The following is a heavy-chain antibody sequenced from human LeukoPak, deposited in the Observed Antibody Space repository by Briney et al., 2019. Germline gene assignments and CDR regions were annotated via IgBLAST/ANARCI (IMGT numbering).Heavy chain of an antibody. CDR3: ARDKWRGYYGSGSPGGFDY. CDR2: INHSGST. Sequence: SETLSLTCAVYGGSFSGYYWSWIRQPPGKGLEWIGEINHSGSTNYNPSLKSRVTISVDTSKNQFSLKLSSVTAADTAVYYCARDKWRGYYGSGSPGGFDYWGQGTLVTVSS. D-gene: IGHD3-10*01. V-gene: IGHV4-34*01. CDR1: GGSFSGYY. J-gene: IGHJ4*02.